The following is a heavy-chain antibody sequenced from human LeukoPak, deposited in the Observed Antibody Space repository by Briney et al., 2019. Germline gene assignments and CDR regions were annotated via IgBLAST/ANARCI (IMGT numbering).Heavy chain of an antibody. V-gene: IGHV4-61*02. J-gene: IGHJ4*02. CDR2: IYTSGST. Sequence: SESLSLTCTVSGGSISSGSYYWSWIRQPAGKGLEWIGRIYTSGSTNYNPSLKSRVTISVDTSKNQFSLKLSSVTAADTAVYYCARAPSGSYYYFDYWGQGTLVTVSS. D-gene: IGHD1-26*01. CDR1: GGSISSGSYY. CDR3: ARAPSGSYYYFDY.